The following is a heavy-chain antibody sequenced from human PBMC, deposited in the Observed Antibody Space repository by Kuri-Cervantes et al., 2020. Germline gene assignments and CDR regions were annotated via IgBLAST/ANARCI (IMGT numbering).Heavy chain of an antibody. J-gene: IGHJ4*02. CDR1: GVSINSNNYY. V-gene: IGHV4-39*01. D-gene: IGHD5-12*01. CDR3: ARHGSGYLLPTNDFDH. CDR2: FYYSGST. Sequence: GSLRLSCTVSGVSINSNNYYWGWIRQSPGKGLKWIGNFYYSGSTYYNPSLKSRVTISVDTSKNQFSLKLSSVTAADTAVYYCARHGSGYLLPTNDFDHWGQGTLVTVSS.